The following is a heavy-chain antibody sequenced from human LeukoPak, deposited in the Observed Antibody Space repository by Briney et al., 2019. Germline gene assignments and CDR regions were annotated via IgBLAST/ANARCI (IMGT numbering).Heavy chain of an antibody. V-gene: IGHV3-11*01. D-gene: IGHD2-2*01. CDR3: ARIVYCSSTSCDYYYMDV. J-gene: IGHJ6*03. CDR1: GFTFSDYY. Sequence: SGGSLRLSCAAFGFTFSDYYMSWIRQAPGKGLEWVSYISSSGSTIYYADSVKGRFTISRDNAKNSLYLQMNSLRAEDTAVYYCARIVYCSSTSCDYYYMDVWGKGTTVTVSS. CDR2: ISSSGSTI.